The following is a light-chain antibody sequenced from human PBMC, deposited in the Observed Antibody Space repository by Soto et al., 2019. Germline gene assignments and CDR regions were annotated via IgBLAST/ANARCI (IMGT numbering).Light chain of an antibody. CDR2: GAS. CDR3: QQHGRSPPSWT. CDR1: QSVSSIY. Sequence: EIVLTQSPGTLSLSPGERATLSCRASQSVSSIYLALYQQKPGQAPRLLIYGASSRATGIADRFSGSGSGTDFTLTITILEPEDFAFYSCQQHGRSPPSWTFGQGTKVEIK. J-gene: IGKJ1*01. V-gene: IGKV3-20*01.